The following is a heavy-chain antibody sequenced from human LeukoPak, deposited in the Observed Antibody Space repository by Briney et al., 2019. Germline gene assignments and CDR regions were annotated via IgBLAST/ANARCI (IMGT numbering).Heavy chain of an antibody. J-gene: IGHJ4*02. CDR2: IYYSGST. V-gene: IGHV4-30-4*08. CDR1: GGSISSGDYY. Sequence: TLSLTCTVSGGSISSGDYYCSCIRQPPGKGLESIGYIYYSGSTYYNPSLKSRVTTSVDTSKNQFSLKLSSVTAADTAGYYCASIWVDCTSTSCQGEDWGQGTLVTVSS. D-gene: IGHD2-2*01. CDR3: ASIWVDCTSTSCQGED.